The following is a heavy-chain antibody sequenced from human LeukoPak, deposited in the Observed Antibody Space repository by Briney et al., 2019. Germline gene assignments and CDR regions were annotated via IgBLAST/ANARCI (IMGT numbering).Heavy chain of an antibody. D-gene: IGHD1-26*01. J-gene: IGHJ4*02. CDR1: GFTFTSSA. V-gene: IGHV1-58*01. Sequence: AASVKVSCKASGFTFTSSAVQWVRQARGQRLEWIGWIVVGSGNTNYAQKFQERVTITRDMSTSTAYMELSSLRAEDTAVYYCAKVGRSYYLYPFDYWGQGTLVTVSS. CDR3: AKVGRSYYLYPFDY. CDR2: IVVGSGNT.